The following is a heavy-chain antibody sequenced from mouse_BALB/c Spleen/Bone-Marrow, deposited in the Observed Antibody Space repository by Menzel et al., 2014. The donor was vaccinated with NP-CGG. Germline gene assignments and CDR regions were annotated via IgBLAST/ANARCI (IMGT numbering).Heavy chain of an antibody. V-gene: IGHV1-80*01. CDR1: GYPFSSYW. J-gene: IGHJ2*01. D-gene: IGHD2-10*02. CDR2: IYPGDGET. CDR3: AKKYGDD. Sequence: QVQLQQSGAELVRPGSSVKISCKAPGYPFSSYWMSWVKQRPGQGLEWIGQIYPGDGETNYNGKFKGNATLTADKSSSTATMQLSSLNSEDSAINFDAKKYGDDWGQGTTLTVSS.